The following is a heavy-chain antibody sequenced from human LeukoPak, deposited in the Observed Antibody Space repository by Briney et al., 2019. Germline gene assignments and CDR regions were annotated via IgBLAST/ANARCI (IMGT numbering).Heavy chain of an antibody. CDR3: ARTQCISTRCSHYFDS. J-gene: IGHJ4*02. CDR1: GFSFSSYW. CDR2: IKQDGSDK. Sequence: GGSLRLSRAASGFSFSSYWMSWVRQAPGKGLEWVANIKQDGSDKYYMDSVKGRLTISRDNSKNSLYLQMDSLRAEDTAVYYCARTQCISTRCSHYFDSWGQGTLVTVSS. V-gene: IGHV3-7*05. D-gene: IGHD2-2*01.